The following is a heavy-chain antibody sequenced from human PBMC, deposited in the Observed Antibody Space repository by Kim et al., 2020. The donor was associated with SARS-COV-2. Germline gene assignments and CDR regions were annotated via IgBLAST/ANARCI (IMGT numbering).Heavy chain of an antibody. Sequence: GGSLRLSCAASGFTFSSYAMSWVRQAPGKGLEWVSAISGSGGSTYYADSVKGRFTISRDNSKNTLYLQINSLRAEDTAVYYCAKVPSAASYYYYGMDVWGQGTTVTVSS. CDR2: ISGSGGST. J-gene: IGHJ6*02. CDR3: AKVPSAASYYYYGMDV. V-gene: IGHV3-23*01. CDR1: GFTFSSYA. D-gene: IGHD5-18*01.